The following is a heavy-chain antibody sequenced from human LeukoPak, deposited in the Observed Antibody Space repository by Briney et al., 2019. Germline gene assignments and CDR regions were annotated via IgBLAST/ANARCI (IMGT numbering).Heavy chain of an antibody. V-gene: IGHV1-46*01. J-gene: IGHJ6*03. D-gene: IGHD6-19*01. CDR2: INPSGGST. CDR3: ARGASSSGWYMTYYYYYYMDV. Sequence: GASVKVSCKASGYTFTSYYMHWVRQAPGQGLEWMGIINPSGGSTSYAQKFQGRVTMTRDMSTSTVYMELSSLRSEDTAVYYCARGASSSGWYMTYYYYYYMDVWGKGTTVTVSS. CDR1: GYTFTSYY.